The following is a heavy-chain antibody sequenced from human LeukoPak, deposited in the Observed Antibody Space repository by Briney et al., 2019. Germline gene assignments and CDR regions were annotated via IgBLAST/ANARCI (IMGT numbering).Heavy chain of an antibody. CDR1: GFTFSSYG. Sequence: GGSLRLSCAASGFTFSSYGMSWVRQAPGKGLEWVSAISGSGGSTYYADPVKGRFTISRDNSKNTLYLQMNSLRAEDTAVYYSAKDLFRGRSYPIARNYYYYMDVWGKGTTVTVSS. CDR3: AKDLFRGRSYPIARNYYYYMDV. CDR2: ISGSGGST. V-gene: IGHV3-23*01. J-gene: IGHJ6*03. D-gene: IGHD2-21*01.